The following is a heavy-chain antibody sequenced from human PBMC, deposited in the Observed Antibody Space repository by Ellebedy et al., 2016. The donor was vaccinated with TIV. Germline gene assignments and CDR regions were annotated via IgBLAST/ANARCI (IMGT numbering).Heavy chain of an antibody. CDR3: ARAVPANYFNVNY. D-gene: IGHD4/OR15-4a*01. Sequence: GESLKISXAASGFTLSSYWMHWVRQAPGEGLVWVSRISTDGRSTNYADSVKGRFTISRDNAKNTLYLQMNSLRVEDTAVYYCARAVPANYFNVNYWGQGTLVTVSS. CDR1: GFTLSSYW. V-gene: IGHV3-74*01. CDR2: ISTDGRST. J-gene: IGHJ4*02.